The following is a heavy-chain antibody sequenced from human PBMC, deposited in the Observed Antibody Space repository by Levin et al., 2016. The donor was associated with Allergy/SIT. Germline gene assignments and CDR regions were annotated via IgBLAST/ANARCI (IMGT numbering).Heavy chain of an antibody. CDR2: IIPILGIA. CDR3: ARDYYDSSQLGGYAFDI. V-gene: IGHV1-69*04. Sequence: WVRQAPGQGLEWMGRIIPILGIANYAQKFQGRVTITADKSTSTAYMELSSLRSEDTAVYYCARDYYDSSQLGGYAFDIWGQGTMVTVSS. J-gene: IGHJ3*02. D-gene: IGHD3-22*01.